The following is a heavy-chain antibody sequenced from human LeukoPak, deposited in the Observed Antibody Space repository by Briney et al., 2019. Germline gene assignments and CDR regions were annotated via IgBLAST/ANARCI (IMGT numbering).Heavy chain of an antibody. Sequence: SVKVSCKASGGTFSSYAISWVRQAPGQGLEWMGRIIPIFGTANYAQKFQGRVTNTTDESTSTAYMELSSLRSEDTAVYYCAGAAAGNWRYFDYWGQGTLVTVSS. J-gene: IGHJ4*02. V-gene: IGHV1-69*05. D-gene: IGHD6-13*01. CDR2: IIPIFGTA. CDR1: GGTFSSYA. CDR3: AGAAAGNWRYFDY.